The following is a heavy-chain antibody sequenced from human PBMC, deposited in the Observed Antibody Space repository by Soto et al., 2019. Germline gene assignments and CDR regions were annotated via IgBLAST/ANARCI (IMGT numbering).Heavy chain of an antibody. CDR3: ARLHGGNWFDP. CDR1: GFTFSNYA. Sequence: GGSLRLSCAASGFTFSNYAMNWVRQAPGKGLEWVSGIDASGENTYYADSVKGRFTISRDNSKNTLYLQINSLRGEDTAMYYCARLHGGNWFDPWGQGTLVTVSS. J-gene: IGHJ5*02. CDR2: IDASGENT. V-gene: IGHV3-23*01. D-gene: IGHD2-15*01.